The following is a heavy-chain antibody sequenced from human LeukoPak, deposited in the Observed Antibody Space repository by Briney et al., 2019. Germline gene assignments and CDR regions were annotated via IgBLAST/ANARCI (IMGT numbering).Heavy chain of an antibody. CDR1: GLTFRKFA. Sequence: PGGSLRLSCAASGLTFRKFAMTWVRQAPGKGLEWVSTISGNGGETFYADSVKGRFTISRDNSKNTVYLQMNSLRVEDTAAYYCAKGGHYSFFDFWGQGTLVTASS. V-gene: IGHV3-23*01. CDR2: ISGNGGET. D-gene: IGHD3-22*01. J-gene: IGHJ4*02. CDR3: AKGGHYSFFDF.